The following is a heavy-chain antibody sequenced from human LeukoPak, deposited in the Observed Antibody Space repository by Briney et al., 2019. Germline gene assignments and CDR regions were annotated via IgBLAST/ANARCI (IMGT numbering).Heavy chain of an antibody. CDR2: ISGSGGST. J-gene: IGHJ1*01. CDR3: ARGSITIFGLVTL. CDR1: GFTFSSYA. Sequence: GGSLRLSCAASGFTFSSYAMSWVRQAPGKGLEWVSAISGSGGSTYYADSVKGRFTISRDNAKNSLYLQMNSLRVEDTAVYYCARGSITIFGLVTLWGQGTLVTVSS. D-gene: IGHD3-3*01. V-gene: IGHV3-23*01.